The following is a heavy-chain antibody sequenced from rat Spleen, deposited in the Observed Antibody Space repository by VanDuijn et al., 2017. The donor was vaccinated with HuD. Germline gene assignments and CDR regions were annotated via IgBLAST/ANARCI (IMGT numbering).Heavy chain of an antibody. Sequence: EVQLQQSGAELVRPGTSVKLSCKVSGDAITTYYIHFVKQRPGQGLEWIGRIDPEDDNTKYAEKFKTKATITADTSSNTAYLKLSSLTSEDTATYFCTTVYTTPGFSSWGQGTLVTVSS. CDR1: GDAITTYY. J-gene: IGHJ3*01. D-gene: IGHD1-6*01. CDR2: IDPEDDNT. V-gene: IGHV1-6*01. CDR3: TTVYTTPGFSS.